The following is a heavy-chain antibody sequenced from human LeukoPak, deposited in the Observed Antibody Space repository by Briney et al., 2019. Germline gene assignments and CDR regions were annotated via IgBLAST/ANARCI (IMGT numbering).Heavy chain of an antibody. CDR2: IYSDNT. J-gene: IGHJ4*02. D-gene: IGHD4/OR15-4a*01. CDR3: ARRAGAYSHPYDY. Sequence: GGSLRLSCTVSGFTVSSNSMSWVRHAPGKGLEWVSFIYSDNTHYSDTVKGRFTISRDNSKNTLYLQMNSLRAEYTAVYYCARRAGAYSHPYDYWGQGTLVTVSS. V-gene: IGHV3-53*01. CDR1: GFTVSSNS.